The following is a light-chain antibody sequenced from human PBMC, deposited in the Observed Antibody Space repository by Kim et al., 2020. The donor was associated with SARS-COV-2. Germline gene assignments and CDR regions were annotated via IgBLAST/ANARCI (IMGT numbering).Light chain of an antibody. CDR1: QSVSTY. CDR3: QQRSNWPIT. J-gene: IGKJ5*01. Sequence: EIVLTQSPATLSLSPGERATLSCRASQSVSTYLAWYQQKRGQAPRLLIYDASNRATGIPARFSGSGSGTDFTLTIGSLEPEDFAIYYCQQRSNWPITFGQGTRLEIK. V-gene: IGKV3-11*01. CDR2: DAS.